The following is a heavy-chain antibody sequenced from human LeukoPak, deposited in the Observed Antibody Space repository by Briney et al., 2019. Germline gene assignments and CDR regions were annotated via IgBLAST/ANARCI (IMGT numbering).Heavy chain of an antibody. CDR3: VKFWSGSAPQGPIENWFDP. CDR1: GYSFTSYW. D-gene: IGHD3-3*01. V-gene: IGHV5-51*01. CDR2: IYPGYSDT. J-gene: IGHJ5*02. Sequence: GESLKISCKGSGYSFTSYWIGWVRQMPGKGLEWMGIIYPGYSDTRYSPSFQGQVTISADKSISTAYLQWSSLKASDTAMCYCVKFWSGSAPQGPIENWFDPWGQGTLVTVSS.